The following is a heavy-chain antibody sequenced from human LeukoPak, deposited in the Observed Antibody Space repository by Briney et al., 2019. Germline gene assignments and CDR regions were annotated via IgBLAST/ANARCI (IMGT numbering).Heavy chain of an antibody. J-gene: IGHJ3*02. CDR1: GYTFTGYY. D-gene: IGHD1-26*01. CDR2: INPNSGGT. Sequence: GASVKVSCKASGYTFTGYYMHWVRQAPGQGLEWMGWINPNSGGTNYAQKFQGRVTMIRDTSISTAYMELSRLRSDDTAVYYCAREARGGGSYRAFDIWGQGTMVTVSS. V-gene: IGHV1-2*02. CDR3: AREARGGGSYRAFDI.